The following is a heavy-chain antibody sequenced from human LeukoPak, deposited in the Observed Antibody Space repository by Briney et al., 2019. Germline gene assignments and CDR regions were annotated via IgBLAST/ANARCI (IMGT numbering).Heavy chain of an antibody. CDR3: GGYNWFDP. CDR2: ISHDGSDK. V-gene: IGHV3-30*03. CDR1: GFTFSNYG. J-gene: IGHJ5*02. D-gene: IGHD5-12*01. Sequence: PGGSLRLSCVASGFTFSNYGIPWVRQAPGKGLEWVANISHDGSDKYYGDSVKGRFTISRDNSKNTLYLQMNSLRAEDTAVYYCGGYNWFDPWGQGTLVTVSS.